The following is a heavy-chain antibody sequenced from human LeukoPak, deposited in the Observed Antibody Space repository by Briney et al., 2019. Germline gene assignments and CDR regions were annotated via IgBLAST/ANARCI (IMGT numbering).Heavy chain of an antibody. Sequence: SETLSLTCTVSGGSMNAYYWTWFRQPPGKGLEWIGTLHYSGSTYHNPSLKSRVTISVDTSKNRFSLKLSSLTVADTAVYYCARHRAADPSDAFDIWGQGTMVTVS. CDR2: LHYSGST. D-gene: IGHD6-13*01. CDR1: GGSMNAYY. J-gene: IGHJ3*02. V-gene: IGHV4-59*05. CDR3: ARHRAADPSDAFDI.